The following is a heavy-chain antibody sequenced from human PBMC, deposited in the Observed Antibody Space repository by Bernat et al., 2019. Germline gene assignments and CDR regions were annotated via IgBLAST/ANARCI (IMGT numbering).Heavy chain of an antibody. V-gene: IGHV1-24*01. CDR3: TGGLQRDYFDY. D-gene: IGHD1-1*01. Sequence: QVQLQQSGAELVRPGASVTLSCKASGYTFTDYEMHWVKQTPVHGLEWIGAIDPETGGTAYNQKFKGKAILTADKSSSTAYMELRSLTSEDSAVYYCTGGLQRDYFDYWGQGTTLTVSS. CDR1: GYTFTDYE. J-gene: IGHJ4*01. CDR2: IDPETGGT.